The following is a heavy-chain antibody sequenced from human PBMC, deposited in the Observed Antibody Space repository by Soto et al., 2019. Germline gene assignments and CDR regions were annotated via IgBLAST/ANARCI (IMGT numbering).Heavy chain of an antibody. D-gene: IGHD1-7*01. J-gene: IGHJ4*02. CDR3: AHRRVLLVELELDY. CDR2: IYWNVDK. V-gene: IGHV2-5*01. Sequence: ESGPTLVNPTQTLTLTCTFSGFSLSTSGVGVGWIRQPPGKALEWLALIYWNVDKRYSPSLKSRLTITKDTSKNQVVLTMTNMDPVDTATYYCAHRRVLLVELELDYWGQGTLVTVSS. CDR1: GFSLSTSGVG.